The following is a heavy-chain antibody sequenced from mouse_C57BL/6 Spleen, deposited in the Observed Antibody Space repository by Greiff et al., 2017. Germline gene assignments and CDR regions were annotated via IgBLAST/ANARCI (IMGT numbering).Heavy chain of an antibody. V-gene: IGHV5-6*01. D-gene: IGHD2-4*01. Sequence: VQLKESGGDLVKPGGSLKLSCAASGFTFSSYGMSWVRQTPDKRLEWVATISSGGSYTYYPDSVKGRFTISRDNAKNTLYLQMSSLKSEDTAMYYCARHEGHHDYGDAMDYWGQGTSVTVSS. CDR2: ISSGGSYT. CDR1: GFTFSSYG. J-gene: IGHJ4*01. CDR3: ARHEGHHDYGDAMDY.